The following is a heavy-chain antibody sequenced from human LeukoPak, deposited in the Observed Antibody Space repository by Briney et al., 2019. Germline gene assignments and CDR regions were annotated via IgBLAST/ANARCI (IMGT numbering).Heavy chain of an antibody. J-gene: IGHJ5*02. V-gene: IGHV4-34*01. CDR3: ARGRPWFDP. CDR1: GGSFSGYY. Sequence: PPETLSLTCAVYGGSFSGYYWSWIRQPPGKGLEWIGEINHSGSTNYNPSLKSRVTISVDTSKNQFSLKLSSVTAADTAVYYCARGRPWFDPWGQGTLVTVSS. CDR2: INHSGST.